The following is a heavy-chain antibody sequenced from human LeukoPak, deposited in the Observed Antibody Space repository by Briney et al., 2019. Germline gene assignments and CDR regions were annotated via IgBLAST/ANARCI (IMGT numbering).Heavy chain of an antibody. J-gene: IGHJ4*02. CDR2: ITDNGNTT. CDR3: ATLRLSDHFDY. V-gene: IGHV3-23*05. CDR1: GFTFSSYA. Sequence: GGSLRLSCAASGFTFSSYAMNWVRLSAGKGLEWVSAITDNGNTTYYADSVKGRFTISRDNSKNTLYMQMNSLRAEDTAVYYCATLRLSDHFDYWGQGTLVTVSS. D-gene: IGHD2-15*01.